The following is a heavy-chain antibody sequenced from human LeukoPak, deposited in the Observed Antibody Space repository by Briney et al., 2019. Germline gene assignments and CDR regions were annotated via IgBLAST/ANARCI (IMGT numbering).Heavy chain of an antibody. CDR3: TTSRWFDH. CDR2: IKSESDGGTT. CDR1: RFAFSQAW. Sequence: NPGGSLRLSCVASRFAFSQAWMSWVLQAPGKGLEWVGRIKSESDGGTTDYAAPVKGRFTISRDDSKNTLFLQMNSLQTEDTAVYYCTTSRWFDHWGQGTLVTVS. V-gene: IGHV3-15*01. J-gene: IGHJ5*02.